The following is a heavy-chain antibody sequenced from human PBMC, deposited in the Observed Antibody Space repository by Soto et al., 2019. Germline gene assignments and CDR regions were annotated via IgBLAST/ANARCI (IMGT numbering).Heavy chain of an antibody. V-gene: IGHV1-69*13. Sequence: SVKVSCKASGGTFSSYAISWVRQAPGQGLEWMGGIIPIFGTANYAQKFQGRVTITADESTSTAYMELSSLRSEDTAVYYCGRDNIVGATIHYFDYWGQGTLVTVSS. CDR3: GRDNIVGATIHYFDY. J-gene: IGHJ4*02. D-gene: IGHD1-26*01. CDR1: GGTFSSYA. CDR2: IIPIFGTA.